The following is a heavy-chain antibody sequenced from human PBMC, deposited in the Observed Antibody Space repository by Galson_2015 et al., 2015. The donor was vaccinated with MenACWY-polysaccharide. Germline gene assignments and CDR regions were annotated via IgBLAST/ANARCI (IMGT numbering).Heavy chain of an antibody. CDR2: VSGSGAST. J-gene: IGHJ4*02. CDR3: ANPGLSTGRSSGVDF. D-gene: IGHD6-25*01. V-gene: IGHV3-23*01. CDR1: GFTFSSYA. Sequence: SLRLSCAASGFTFSSYAMSWVRQAPGKGLERVSGVSGSGASTYYADSVKGRFTISRDNSRNTLYLQMNSLRAEDTAIYYCANPGLSTGRSSGVDFWGQGTLVTVSS.